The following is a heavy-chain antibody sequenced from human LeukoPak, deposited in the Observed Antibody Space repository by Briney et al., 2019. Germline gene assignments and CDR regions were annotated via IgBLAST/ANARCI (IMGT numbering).Heavy chain of an antibody. V-gene: IGHV4-34*01. CDR1: GGSFGGYY. Sequence: SETLSLTCAVYGGSFGGYYWSWIRQPPGKGLEWIGEINHSGSTNYNPSLKSRVTISVDTSKNQFSLKLSSVTAADTAVYYCARVEVDSSGYYYDYFDYWGQGTLVTVSS. CDR3: ARVEVDSSGYYYDYFDY. CDR2: INHSGST. J-gene: IGHJ4*02. D-gene: IGHD3-22*01.